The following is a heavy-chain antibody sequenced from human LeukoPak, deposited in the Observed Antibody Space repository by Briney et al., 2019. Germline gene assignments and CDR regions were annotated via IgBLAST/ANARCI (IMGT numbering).Heavy chain of an antibody. CDR3: ASGIMITFGGVQGY. CDR1: GGTFISYA. V-gene: IGHV1-69*06. D-gene: IGHD3-16*01. CDR2: IIPIFGTA. Sequence: ASVKVSCKASGGTFISYAISWVRQAPGQGLEWMGGIIPIFGTANYAQKFQGRVTITADKSTSTAYMELSSLRSEDTAVYYCASGIMITFGGVQGYWGQGTLVTVSS. J-gene: IGHJ4*02.